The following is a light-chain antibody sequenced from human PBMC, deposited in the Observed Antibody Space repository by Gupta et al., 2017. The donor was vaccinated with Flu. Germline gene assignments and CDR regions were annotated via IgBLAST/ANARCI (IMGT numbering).Light chain of an antibody. CDR3: AAGDDSRSGWV. V-gene: IGLV1-47*01. Sequence: QSVLTQPPSASGPPGQRVTISCSGSSSSIGSNYVYWYQHLPGTAPKLLIYRNDQRPSGVPDRFSGSKSGTSASLAISGLRAEDETDYYCAAGDDSRSGWVFGGGTKVTVL. CDR2: RND. J-gene: IGLJ3*02. CDR1: SSSIGSNY.